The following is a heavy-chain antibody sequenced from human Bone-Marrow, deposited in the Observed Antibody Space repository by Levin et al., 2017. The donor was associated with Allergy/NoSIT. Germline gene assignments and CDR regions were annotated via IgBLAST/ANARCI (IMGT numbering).Heavy chain of an antibody. J-gene: IGHJ3*02. Sequence: GGSLRLSCVASGFTVSSNYMNWVRQAPGKGLEWVSVIYSGGSTYYADSVKGRFTISRDNSKNTLHLQMSSLRAEDTAVYYCATDRAYCSNTTCYLPDAFDIWGQGTMVTVSS. CDR1: GFTVSSNY. V-gene: IGHV3-66*01. CDR3: ATDRAYCSNTTCYLPDAFDI. CDR2: IYSGGST. D-gene: IGHD2-2*01.